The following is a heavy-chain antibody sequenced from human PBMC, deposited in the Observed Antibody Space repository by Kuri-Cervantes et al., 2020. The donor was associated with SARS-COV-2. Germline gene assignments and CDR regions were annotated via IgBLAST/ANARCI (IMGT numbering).Heavy chain of an antibody. Sequence: SETLSLTCTVSGGSVSSGSYYWSWIRQPPGKGLEWIGYIYYSGSTNYNPSLKSRVTISVDTSKNQFSLKLSSVTAADTAVYYCARGRGRKQLVRPNWFDPWGQGTLVTVSS. V-gene: IGHV4-61*01. CDR2: IYYSGST. D-gene: IGHD6-13*01. CDR3: ARGRGRKQLVRPNWFDP. J-gene: IGHJ5*02. CDR1: GGSVSSGSYY.